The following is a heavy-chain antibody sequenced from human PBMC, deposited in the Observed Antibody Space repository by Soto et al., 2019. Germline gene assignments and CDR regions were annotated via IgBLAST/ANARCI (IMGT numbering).Heavy chain of an antibody. J-gene: IGHJ4*02. V-gene: IGHV1-2*04. Sequence: QVQLVQSGAAVKKPGASVKVSCKASGYTFTGYYMHWVRQAPGQGLEWMGWINPNSGGTNYAQKFQVWVTMTRDTAISTAYMELSRLRSDDTAVYYCARDRDGYKNFDYWGQGTLVTVSA. CDR2: INPNSGGT. D-gene: IGHD5-12*01. CDR1: GYTFTGYY. CDR3: ARDRDGYKNFDY.